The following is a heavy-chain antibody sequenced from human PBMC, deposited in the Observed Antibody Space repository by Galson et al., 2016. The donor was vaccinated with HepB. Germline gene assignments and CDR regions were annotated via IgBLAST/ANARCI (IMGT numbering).Heavy chain of an antibody. CDR2: VGFDGTTV. Sequence: SLRLSCAASGVTFGSHSMHWVRQAPGKGLEWVSYVGFDGTTVHYADSVKGRFTISRDNAQNSLFLQMNSLRAEDTAVYYCARGKIRAILGNILGYYDYGMDVWGQGTAVTVSS. D-gene: IGHD3-22*01. CDR3: ARGKIRAILGNILGYYDYGMDV. V-gene: IGHV3-48*04. J-gene: IGHJ6*02. CDR1: GVTFGSHS.